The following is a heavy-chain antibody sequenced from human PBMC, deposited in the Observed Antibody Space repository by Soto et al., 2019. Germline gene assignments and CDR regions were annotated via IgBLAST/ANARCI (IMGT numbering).Heavy chain of an antibody. V-gene: IGHV4-34*01. J-gene: IGHJ5*02. CDR2: VTQAGNT. D-gene: IGHD3-10*01. Sequence: VQLQQXGAGLVKPSETLSLSCAVYGGXXXGXHXXXXRQPXGXGLEWIGDVTQAGNTNYNPSLKTRVTISGDTSKNQFSLQLRSVTVADTAVYYXARXKXXXPSSYYKAINWFDPWGQGTLVTVSS. CDR3: ARXKXXXPSSYYKAINWFDP. CDR1: GGXXXGXH.